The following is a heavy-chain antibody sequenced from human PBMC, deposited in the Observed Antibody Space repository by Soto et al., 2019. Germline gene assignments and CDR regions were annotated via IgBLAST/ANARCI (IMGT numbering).Heavy chain of an antibody. V-gene: IGHV3-33*01. D-gene: IGHD2-2*01. CDR3: ARDQEDIVVVPAAMSGIAAAGSRVGLDE. J-gene: IGHJ4*02. CDR1: GFTFSSYG. Sequence: GGSLRLSCAASGFTFSSYGMHWVRQAPGKGLEWVAVIWYDGSNKYYADSVKGRFTISRDNSKNTLYLQMNSLRAEDTAVYYCARDQEDIVVVPAAMSGIAAAGSRVGLDEWGQGTLVTVSS. CDR2: IWYDGSNK.